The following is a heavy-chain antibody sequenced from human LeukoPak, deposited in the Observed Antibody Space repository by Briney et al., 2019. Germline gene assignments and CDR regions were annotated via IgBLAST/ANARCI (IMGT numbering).Heavy chain of an antibody. Sequence: SETLSLTCAVYGGSFSSYYWSWIRQPPGKGLEWIGYIYYSGSTNYNPSLKSRVTISVDTSKNQFSLKLSSVTAADTAVYYCARVVPAARRFDPWGQGTLVTVSS. J-gene: IGHJ5*02. D-gene: IGHD2-2*01. CDR1: GGSFSSYY. CDR2: IYYSGST. V-gene: IGHV4-59*01. CDR3: ARVVPAARRFDP.